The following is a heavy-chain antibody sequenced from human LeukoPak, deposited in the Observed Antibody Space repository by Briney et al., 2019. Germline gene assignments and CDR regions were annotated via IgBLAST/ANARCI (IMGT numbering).Heavy chain of an antibody. J-gene: IGHJ4*02. CDR2: ISWNSGSI. CDR1: GFTFDDYA. CDR3: AKDSDSSGYHFDY. V-gene: IGHV3-9*01. Sequence: ARSLRLSCAASGFTFDDYAMHWVRHAPRKGLEWVSGISWNSGSIGYADSVKGRFTISRDNAKNSLYLQMNSLRAEDTALYYCAKDSDSSGYHFDYWGQGTLVTVSS. D-gene: IGHD3-22*01.